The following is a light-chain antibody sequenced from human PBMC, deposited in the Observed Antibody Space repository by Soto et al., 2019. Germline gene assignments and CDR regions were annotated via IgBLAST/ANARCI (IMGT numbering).Light chain of an antibody. V-gene: IGKV1-39*01. CDR3: QQSYSSPPT. CDR1: QSISNH. Sequence: DIQMTQSPSSLSASVEDRVIITCRASQSISNHLNWYQQKPGKAPKLLIFAASSLQSGVPSRFSGSRSGPDFTLTISSLQPEDFATYYCQQSYSSPPTFGQVNKVDIK. J-gene: IGKJ1*01. CDR2: AAS.